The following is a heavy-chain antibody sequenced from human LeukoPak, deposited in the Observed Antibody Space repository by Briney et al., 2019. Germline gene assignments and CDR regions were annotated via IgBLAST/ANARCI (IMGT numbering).Heavy chain of an antibody. D-gene: IGHD3-22*01. J-gene: IGHJ4*02. CDR1: GYTFTSYD. CDR3: ARDERYDSSGYPFDY. Sequence: GASVIVSCKASGYTFTSYDINWVRQATGQGLEWMGWINPNSGGTNYAQKFQGRVTMTRDTSISTAYMELSRLRSDDTAVYYCARDERYDSSGYPFDYWGQGTLVTVSS. CDR2: INPNSGGT. V-gene: IGHV1-2*02.